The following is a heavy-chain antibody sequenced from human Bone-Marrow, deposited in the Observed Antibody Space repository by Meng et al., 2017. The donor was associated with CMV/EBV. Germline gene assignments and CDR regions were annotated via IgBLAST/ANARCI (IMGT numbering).Heavy chain of an antibody. V-gene: IGHV1-18*01. J-gene: IGHJ5*02. Sequence: QVQCGQSGGAVKKPGAAVKVSCTASGYTFTSYGISWVRQAPGQGLEWMGWISAYNGNTNYAQKLQGRVTMTTDTSTSTAYMELRSLRSDDTAVYYCARKGKYSTDGWFDPWGQGTLVTVSS. D-gene: IGHD6-6*01. CDR1: GYTFTSYG. CDR2: ISAYNGNT. CDR3: ARKGKYSTDGWFDP.